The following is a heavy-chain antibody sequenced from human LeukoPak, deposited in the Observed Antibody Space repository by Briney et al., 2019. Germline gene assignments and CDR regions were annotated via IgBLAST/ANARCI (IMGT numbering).Heavy chain of an antibody. J-gene: IGHJ4*02. D-gene: IGHD2-2*01. Sequence: GASVKVSCKASGYSFTGYYMHWVRQAPGQGLEWMGWINPNSGGTNYAQKFQGRVTMTRDTSISTAYMELSRLRSDDTAVYYCARDIYCSSTSCYEDYWGQGTLVTVSS. CDR3: ARDIYCSSTSCYEDY. V-gene: IGHV1-2*02. CDR2: INPNSGGT. CDR1: GYSFTGYY.